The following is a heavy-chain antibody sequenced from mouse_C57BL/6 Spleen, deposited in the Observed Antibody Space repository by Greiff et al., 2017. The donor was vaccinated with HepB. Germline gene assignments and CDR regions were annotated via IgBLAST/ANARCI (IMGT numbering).Heavy chain of an antibody. J-gene: IGHJ3*01. V-gene: IGHV1-69*01. Sequence: VQLQQPGAELVMPGASVKLSCKASGYTFTSYWMHWVKQRPGQGLEWIGEIDPSDSYTNYNQKFKGKSTLTVDKSSSTAYMQLSSLTSEDSAVYYCARSGYSNSAWFAYWGQGTLVTVSA. CDR2: IDPSDSYT. CDR1: GYTFTSYW. CDR3: ARSGYSNSAWFAY. D-gene: IGHD2-5*01.